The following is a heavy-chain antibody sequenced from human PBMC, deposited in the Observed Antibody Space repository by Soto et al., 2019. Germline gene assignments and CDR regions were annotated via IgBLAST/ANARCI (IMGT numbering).Heavy chain of an antibody. Sequence: ASVKVSCKASGGTFSSYAISWVRQAPGKGLEWMGGFDPEDGETIYAQKFQGRVTMTEDTSTDTAYMELSSLRSEDTAVYYCATGTDYYYYYGMDVWGQGTTVTVYS. CDR2: FDPEDGET. J-gene: IGHJ6*02. CDR1: GGTFSSYA. V-gene: IGHV1-24*01. CDR3: ATGTDYYYYYGMDV. D-gene: IGHD2-21*02.